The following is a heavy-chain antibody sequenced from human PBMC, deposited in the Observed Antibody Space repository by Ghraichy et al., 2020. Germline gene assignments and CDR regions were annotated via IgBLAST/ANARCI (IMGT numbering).Heavy chain of an antibody. CDR3: ARTLVGAGLDYFDY. CDR1: GLTVSSNY. CDR2: IYSDGST. V-gene: IGHV3-66*02. Sequence: GGSLRLSCAAPGLTVSSNYMSWVRQAPGKGLEWVSVIYSDGSTYYADSVKGRFTVSRDNSKNTLYLQMNSLRGGDTAVYFCARTLVGAGLDYFDYWGQGTLVTVSS. D-gene: IGHD1-26*01. J-gene: IGHJ4*02.